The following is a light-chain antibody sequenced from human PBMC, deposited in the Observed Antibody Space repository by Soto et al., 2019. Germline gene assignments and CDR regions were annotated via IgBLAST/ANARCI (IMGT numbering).Light chain of an antibody. V-gene: IGLV2-8*01. Sequence: QSALTQPPSASGSPGQSVTISCTGTSSDVGGYNYVSWYQQHPGKAPKLMIYEVSKRPSGVPDRFSGSKSGNTASLTVSGLQAEDEADYYCSSYAGSNNVXGTGTKVTVL. CDR1: SSDVGGYNY. CDR3: SSYAGSNNV. CDR2: EVS. J-gene: IGLJ1*01.